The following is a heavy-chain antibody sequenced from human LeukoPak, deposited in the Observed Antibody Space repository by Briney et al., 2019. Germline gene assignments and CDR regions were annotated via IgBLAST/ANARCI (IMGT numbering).Heavy chain of an antibody. CDR1: GGSISSYY. Sequence: PSETLSLTCTVSGGSISSYYWSWIRQPAGKGLEWIGRIYTSGSTNYNPSLKSRVTMSVDTSKNQFSLKLSSVTAADTAVYYCARGAPYYYDSSGYYSNDAFDIWGQGTMVTVSS. D-gene: IGHD3-22*01. V-gene: IGHV4-4*07. CDR2: IYTSGST. CDR3: ARGAPYYYDSSGYYSNDAFDI. J-gene: IGHJ3*02.